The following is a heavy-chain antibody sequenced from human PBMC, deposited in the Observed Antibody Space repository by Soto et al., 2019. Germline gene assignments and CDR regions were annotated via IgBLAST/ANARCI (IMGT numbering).Heavy chain of an antibody. V-gene: IGHV4-39*01. J-gene: IGHJ6*03. D-gene: IGHD2-8*01. CDR2: IYYSGST. CDR3: ARDIVLMVYASTRGYYYYYMDV. CDR1: GGSISSSSYY. Sequence: SETLSLTCTVSGGSISSSSYYWGWIRQPPGKGLEWIGSIYYSGSTYYNPSLKSRVTISVDTSKNQFSLKLSSVTAADTAVYYCARDIVLMVYASTRGYYYYYMDVWGKGTTVTVSS.